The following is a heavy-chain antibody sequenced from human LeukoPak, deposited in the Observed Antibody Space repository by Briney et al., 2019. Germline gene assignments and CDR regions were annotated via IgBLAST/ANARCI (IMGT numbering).Heavy chain of an antibody. CDR2: INPTGGST. V-gene: IGHV1-46*01. CDR1: GYTFTSYY. CDR3: TRSQYYGMDV. J-gene: IGHJ6*02. Sequence: GASVKVSCKASGYTFTSYYMHRVRQAPGQGLEWMGMINPTGGSTSYAQKFQGRVTMTRDTSTSTVYMELSSLRSEDTAVYYCTRSQYYGMDVWGQGTTVTVSS.